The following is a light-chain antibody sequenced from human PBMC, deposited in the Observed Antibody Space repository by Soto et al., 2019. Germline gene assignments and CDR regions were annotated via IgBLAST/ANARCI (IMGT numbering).Light chain of an antibody. CDR1: QNIIRW. CDR2: DAS. J-gene: IGKJ1*01. CDR3: QQCYMGWT. Sequence: SQMTQSPSTLSASVGDRVTITCRASQNIIRWVAWYQQRPGKAPDLLIYDASTLESGVPSRFSGTGSGTEFTFSITSLQPEDFGTYYCQQCYMGWTFGQGTKVDI. V-gene: IGKV1-5*01.